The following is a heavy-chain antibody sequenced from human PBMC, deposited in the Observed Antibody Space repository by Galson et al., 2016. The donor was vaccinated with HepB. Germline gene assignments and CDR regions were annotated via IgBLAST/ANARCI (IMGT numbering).Heavy chain of an antibody. D-gene: IGHD1-1*01. CDR1: GCTFTSYW. Sequence: QSGAEVKKPGESLKLSCKASGCTFTSYWIGWVRQMPGKGLEYMGMIYPDDSDTKYSPSFQGQVTISADKSISTAYLQWSSLKASDTAMYYCAGPLWNPDYYGMDVWGQGTTVTVSS. J-gene: IGHJ6*02. CDR2: IYPDDSDT. V-gene: IGHV5-51*01. CDR3: AGPLWNPDYYGMDV.